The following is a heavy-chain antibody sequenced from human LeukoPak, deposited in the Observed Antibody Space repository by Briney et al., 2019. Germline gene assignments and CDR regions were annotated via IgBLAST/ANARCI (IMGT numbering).Heavy chain of an antibody. D-gene: IGHD3-3*01. CDR1: GYTLTELS. CDR3: ATYYDFWSGYYSSRSFDY. J-gene: IGHJ4*02. Sequence: AASVKVSCKVSGYTLTELSMHWVRQAPGKGLEWMGGFDPEDGETIYAQKFQGRATMTEDATTDTAYMELSSLRSEDTAVYYCATYYDFWSGYYSSRSFDYWGQGTLVTVSS. CDR2: FDPEDGET. V-gene: IGHV1-24*01.